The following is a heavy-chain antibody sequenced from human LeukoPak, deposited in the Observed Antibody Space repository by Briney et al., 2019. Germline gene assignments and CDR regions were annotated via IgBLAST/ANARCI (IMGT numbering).Heavy chain of an antibody. V-gene: IGHV5-51*01. J-gene: IGHJ6*02. CDR1: GYSLTSYW. D-gene: IGHD3-3*01. CDR2: IYPGDSDT. Sequence: GESLLISCKGFGYSLTSYWIGGVRQMPGKGLEWMGIIYPGDSDTRYSPSFQGQVTISADKSISTAYLQWSSLKASDTAMYYCARRSPYDFWSGYYPDDYGMDVWGQGTTVTVSS. CDR3: ARRSPYDFWSGYYPDDYGMDV.